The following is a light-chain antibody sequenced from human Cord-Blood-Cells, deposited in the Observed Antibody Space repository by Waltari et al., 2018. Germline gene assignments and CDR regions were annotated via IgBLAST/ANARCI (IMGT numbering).Light chain of an antibody. CDR3: MQALQTNSFT. CDR2: LGS. CDR1: QSLLHSNGYNY. J-gene: IGKJ3*01. Sequence: DIVMTQSPLSLPVTPGAPASISCRSSQSLLHSNGYNYLDWYLQKPGQSPQLLIYLGSNRASGVPDRFSGSGSGTDFTLKISRVEAEDVGVYYCMQALQTNSFTFGPGTKVDIK. V-gene: IGKV2-28*01.